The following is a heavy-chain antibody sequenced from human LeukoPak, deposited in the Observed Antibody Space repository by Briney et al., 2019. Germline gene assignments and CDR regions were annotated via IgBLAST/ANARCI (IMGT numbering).Heavy chain of an antibody. V-gene: IGHV3-21*01. J-gene: IGHJ5*02. CDR3: APSHDYSNSKEAWFDP. D-gene: IGHD4-11*01. Sequence: GGSLRLSCAASGFTFSPYSMNWVRQAPGKRLEWVSSISSSSSYIYYADSVKGRFTISRDNAKNSLYLQMNSLRAEDTAVYYCAPSHDYSNSKEAWFDPWGQGTLVTVSS. CDR2: ISSSSSYI. CDR1: GFTFSPYS.